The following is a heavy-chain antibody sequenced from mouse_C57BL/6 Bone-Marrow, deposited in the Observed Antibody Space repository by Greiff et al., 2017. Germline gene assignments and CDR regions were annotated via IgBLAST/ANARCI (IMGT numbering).Heavy chain of an antibody. D-gene: IGHD2-5*01. CDR2: IYPGDGDT. J-gene: IGHJ2*01. V-gene: IGHV1-82*01. Sequence: VQLQQSGPELVKPGASVKISCKASGYAFSSPWMNWVKQRPGKGLEWIGRIYPGDGDTNYNGKFKGKATLTADKSSSTAYMQLSSLTSEDSAVYFCARKGYSKDYWGQGTTLTVSS. CDR3: ARKGYSKDY. CDR1: GYAFSSPW.